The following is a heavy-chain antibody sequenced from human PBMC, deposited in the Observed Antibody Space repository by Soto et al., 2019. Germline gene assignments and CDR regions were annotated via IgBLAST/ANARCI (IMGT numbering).Heavy chain of an antibody. CDR2: IKQDGSEK. V-gene: IGHV3-7*01. CDR1: GFTFSNYW. Sequence: EVQLVESEGGLVQPGGSLSLSCAASGFTFSNYWMTWVSQAPGKGLEWVANIKQDGSEKYYVDSVKGRSTISRDNAKNSVYLHMDSLRVEDTAVYYCARVEGGYYGSGSYGFDYWGQGSLVTVSS. D-gene: IGHD3-10*01. J-gene: IGHJ4*02. CDR3: ARVEGGYYGSGSYGFDY.